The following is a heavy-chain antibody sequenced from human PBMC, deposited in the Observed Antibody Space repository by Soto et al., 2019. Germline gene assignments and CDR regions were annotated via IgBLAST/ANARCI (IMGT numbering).Heavy chain of an antibody. CDR3: AREGSLGLDV. D-gene: IGHD3-10*01. CDR1: GXXXXXXX. Sequence: FVQPGGSLRVXXSGSGXXXXXXXMHWVRQGXXKGLEWVSRINGDGASLAYADSVKGRFSISRDNVKNTLHLQMNSLGADDTAVYFCAREGSLGLDVWGRGTTVTVSS. J-gene: IGHJ6*02. V-gene: IGHV3-74*03. CDR2: INGDGASL.